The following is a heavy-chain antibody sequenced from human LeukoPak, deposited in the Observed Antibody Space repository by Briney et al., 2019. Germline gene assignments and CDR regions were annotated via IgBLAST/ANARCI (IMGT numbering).Heavy chain of an antibody. Sequence: PGGSLRLSCAASGFTFSSDWMSWVRQAPGKGLEWVASIKQDGSEKYCVDSVKGRFTISRDNSKNTLYLQMNSLRAEDTAVYYCAKAGSHYYDSSGYPLWGQGTLVTVSS. CDR3: AKAGSHYYDSSGYPL. J-gene: IGHJ4*02. V-gene: IGHV3-7*03. CDR1: GFTFSSDW. D-gene: IGHD3-22*01. CDR2: IKQDGSEK.